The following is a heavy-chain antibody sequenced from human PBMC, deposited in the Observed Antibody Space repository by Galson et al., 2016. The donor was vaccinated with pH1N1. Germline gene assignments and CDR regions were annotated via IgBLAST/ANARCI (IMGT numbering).Heavy chain of an antibody. CDR2: ISYDGTYK. V-gene: IGHV3-30*03. CDR3: ARAPPTFNNRGWAFDV. CDR1: GFIFSQYG. D-gene: IGHD1/OR15-1a*01. J-gene: IGHJ3*01. Sequence: LRLSCAASGFIFSQYGMHWVHQAPGKGLEWVAFISYDGTYKYYGDSVKGRFTISRDNSKNTVHLQMNSLRADDTAVYYCARAPPTFNNRGWAFDVWGQGTMVSVSS.